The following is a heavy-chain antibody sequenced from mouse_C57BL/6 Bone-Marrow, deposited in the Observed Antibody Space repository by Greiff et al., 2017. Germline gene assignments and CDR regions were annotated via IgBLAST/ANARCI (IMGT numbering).Heavy chain of an antibody. CDR2: IYPRSGNT. CDR1: GYTFTSYG. CDR3: ARRGWLLPFAY. J-gene: IGHJ3*01. Sequence: VQLQQSGAELARPGASVKLSCKASGYTFTSYGISWVKQRTGQGLEWIGEIYPRSGNTYYNEKFKGKATLTVDKSSSTAYMALRSLTSEDSAVYFCARRGWLLPFAYWGQGTLITVSA. D-gene: IGHD2-3*01. V-gene: IGHV1-81*01.